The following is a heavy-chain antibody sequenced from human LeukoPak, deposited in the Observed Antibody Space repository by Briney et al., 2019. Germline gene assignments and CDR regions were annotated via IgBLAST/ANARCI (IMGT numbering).Heavy chain of an antibody. D-gene: IGHD2-2*01. J-gene: IGHJ1*01. CDR1: GYTFTGYY. CDR2: INPNSGGT. V-gene: IGHV1-2*02. CDR3: ARVYCSSTSCYDPIYFQH. Sequence: GASVKVSCKASGYTFTGYYMHWVRQAPGQGLEWMGWINPNSGGTNYAQKFQGRVTMTRDTSISTAYMELSRLRSDDTAVYYCARVYCSSTSCYDPIYFQHWGQGTLVTVSS.